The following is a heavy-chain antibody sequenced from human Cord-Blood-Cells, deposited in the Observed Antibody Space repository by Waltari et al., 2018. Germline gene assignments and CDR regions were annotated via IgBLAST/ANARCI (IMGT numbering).Heavy chain of an antibody. CDR1: GGSISSYY. Sequence: QVQLQESGPGLVQPSETLSLTCTVSGGSISSYYWCWIRHPSGKGLEWIGYIYYSGSTNYNPSLKSRVTISVDTSKNQFSLKLSSVTAADTAVYYCARDFQRYGIVGATGAFDIWGQGTMVTVSS. CDR3: ARDFQRYGIVGATGAFDI. V-gene: IGHV4-59*01. J-gene: IGHJ3*02. CDR2: IYYSGST. D-gene: IGHD1-26*01.